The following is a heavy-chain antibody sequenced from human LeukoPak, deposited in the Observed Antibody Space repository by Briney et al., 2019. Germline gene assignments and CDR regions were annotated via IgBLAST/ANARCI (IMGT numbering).Heavy chain of an antibody. V-gene: IGHV1-69*13. CDR2: IIPIFGTA. J-gene: IGHJ4*02. D-gene: IGHD3-22*01. CDR1: GGTFSSYA. CDR3: ARSKYYYDSSGYYYPYFDY. Sequence: GASVKVSCKASGGTFSSYAISWVRQAPGRGLEWMGGIIPIFGTANYAQKFQGRVTITADESTSTAYMELSSLRSEDTAVYYCARSKYYYDSSGYYYPYFDYWGQGTLVTVSS.